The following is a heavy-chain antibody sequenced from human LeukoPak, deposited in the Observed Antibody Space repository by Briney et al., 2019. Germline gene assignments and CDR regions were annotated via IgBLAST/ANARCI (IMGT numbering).Heavy chain of an antibody. CDR2: INKDGSIT. CDR3: VKGYCSGGSCSYYFDY. J-gene: IGHJ4*02. D-gene: IGHD2-15*01. V-gene: IGHV3-74*03. Sequence: GGSLGLSCAASGFIFSSYWMHWVRQAPGKGLVWVSRINKDGSITTYADSVKGRFTISRDNSKNTLYLQMSSLRAEDTAVYYCVKGYCSGGSCSYYFDYWGQGTLVTVSS. CDR1: GFIFSSYW.